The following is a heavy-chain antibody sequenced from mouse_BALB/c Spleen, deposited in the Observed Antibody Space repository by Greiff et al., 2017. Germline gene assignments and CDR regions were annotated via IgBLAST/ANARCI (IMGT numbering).Heavy chain of an antibody. J-gene: IGHJ4*01. CDR1: GFTFSSYG. Sequence: EVKLVESGGDLVKPGGSLKLSCAASGFTFSSYGMSWVRQTPDKRLEWVATISSGGSYTYYPDSVKGRFTISRDNAKNTLYLQMSSLKSEDTAMYYCARQKGGPYDWNAMDYWGQGTSVTVSS. D-gene: IGHD2-4*01. V-gene: IGHV5-6*01. CDR3: ARQKGGPYDWNAMDY. CDR2: ISSGGSYT.